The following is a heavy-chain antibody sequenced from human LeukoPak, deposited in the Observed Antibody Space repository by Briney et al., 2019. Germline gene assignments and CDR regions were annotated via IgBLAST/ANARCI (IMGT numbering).Heavy chain of an antibody. CDR1: GFTFSSYW. CDR3: YIAAAVESSVDY. CDR2: IESDGTST. Sequence: GGSLRLSCAASGFTFSSYWMHWVRQAPGKGLVWVSRIESDGTSTNYADSVKGRFTISRDNSKNTLYLQMNSLRAEDTAVYYCYIAAAVESSVDYWGQGTLVTVSS. D-gene: IGHD6-13*01. V-gene: IGHV3-74*01. J-gene: IGHJ4*02.